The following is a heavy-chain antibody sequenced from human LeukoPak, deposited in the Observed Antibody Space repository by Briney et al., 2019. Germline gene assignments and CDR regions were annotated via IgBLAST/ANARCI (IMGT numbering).Heavy chain of an antibody. D-gene: IGHD2-21*01. CDR2: ISTSSIYI. CDR1: GFTFSTYS. CDR3: ANAPVTSCRGAYCYPFDS. J-gene: IGHJ4*02. Sequence: GGSLRLSCAASGFTFSTYSMNWVRQAPGKGLEWISFISTSSIYIYYADSVKGRFTISRDNARNSLYLQMNSLRAEDAAVYFCANAPVTSCRGAYCYPFDSWGQGTLVTVSS. V-gene: IGHV3-21*04.